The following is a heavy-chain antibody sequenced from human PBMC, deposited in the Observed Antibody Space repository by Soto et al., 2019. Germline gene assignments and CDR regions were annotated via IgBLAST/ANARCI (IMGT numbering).Heavy chain of an antibody. J-gene: IGHJ6*02. D-gene: IGHD5-18*01. V-gene: IGHV3-33*01. CDR3: ARIQLWLPLYQNYYYYYGMDV. CDR2: IWYDGSNK. Sequence: PGGSLRLSCAASGFTFSSYGMHWVRQAPGKGLEWVAVIWYDGSNKYYADSVKGRFTISRDNSRNTLYLEMNSLRAEDTAVYYCARIQLWLPLYQNYYYYYGMDVWGQGTTVTVSS. CDR1: GFTFSSYG.